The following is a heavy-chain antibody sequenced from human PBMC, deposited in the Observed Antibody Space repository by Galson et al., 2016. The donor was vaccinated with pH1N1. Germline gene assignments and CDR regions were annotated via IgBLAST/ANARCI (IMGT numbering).Heavy chain of an antibody. V-gene: IGHV3-11*04. D-gene: IGHD5/OR15-5a*01. J-gene: IGHJ4*02. CDR2: VSASGTTV. CDR3: AREKGVLSTTTSFDS. CDR1: GFVFRDYY. Sequence: SLRLSCAASGFVFRDYYMSWIRQAPGKGLEWISYVSASGTTVVYADSVKGRFTNSRDNAKNSLSLQMNRLRAEDTAVYYCAREKGVLSTTTSFDSWGQGALVTVSS.